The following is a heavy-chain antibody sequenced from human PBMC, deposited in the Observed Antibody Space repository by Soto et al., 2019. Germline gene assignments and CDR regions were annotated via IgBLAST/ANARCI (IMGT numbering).Heavy chain of an antibody. CDR3: AKFSGCTLQSSGYYLVV. V-gene: IGHV3-23*01. CDR2: ITNSGGNT. Sequence: PGGSRRLSCASSGFTFSSYSLTWVRQAPWNGLEWVPAITNSGGNTYYADSVKGRFTISRDNSKKTMYLQMNSLRDQDTALYYCAKFSGCTLQSSGYYLVVCGQGTLVTVSS. D-gene: IGHD3-22*01. J-gene: IGHJ4*02. CDR1: GFTFSSYS.